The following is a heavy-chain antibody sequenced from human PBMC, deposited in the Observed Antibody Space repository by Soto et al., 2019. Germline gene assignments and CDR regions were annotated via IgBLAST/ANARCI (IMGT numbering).Heavy chain of an antibody. CDR1: GYSFTSYW. CDR3: ARHVPTTVTRLYMDV. J-gene: IGHJ6*03. Sequence: GESLKISCKGSGYSFTSYWIGWVRQMPGKGLEWMGIIYPGDSDTRYSPSFQGQVTISADKSISTAYLQWSSLKASDTAMYYCARHVPTTVTRLYMDVWGKGTTVTVSS. V-gene: IGHV5-51*01. D-gene: IGHD4-17*01. CDR2: IYPGDSDT.